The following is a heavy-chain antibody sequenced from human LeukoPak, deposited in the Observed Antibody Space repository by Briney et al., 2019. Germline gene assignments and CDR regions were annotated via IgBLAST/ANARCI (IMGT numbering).Heavy chain of an antibody. J-gene: IGHJ6*04. CDR3: ARAIGCSSTSCPYTYYYYGMDV. V-gene: IGHV1-46*01. CDR2: INPSGGST. Sequence: GASVKVSCKASGYTFTSYYMHWVRLAPGQGLEWMGIINPSGGSTSYVQKFQGRVTMTRDTSTSTVYMELSSLRSEDPAVYYCARAIGCSSTSCPYTYYYYGMDVWGKGTTVTVSS. D-gene: IGHD2-2*01. CDR1: GYTFTSYY.